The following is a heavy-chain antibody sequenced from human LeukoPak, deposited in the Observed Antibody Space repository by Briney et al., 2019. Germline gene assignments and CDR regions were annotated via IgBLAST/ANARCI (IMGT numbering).Heavy chain of an antibody. V-gene: IGHV4-31*03. CDR3: ARDHNGLFDY. CDR1: GGSISSGGYY. CDR2: IYYSGST. J-gene: IGHJ4*02. D-gene: IGHD1-14*01. Sequence: SETLSLTCTVSGGSISSGGYYWSWIRQHPGKGLEWIGYIYYSGSTYYNPSLKSRVTISVDTSKSQFSLKLSSVTAADTAVYYCARDHNGLFDYWGQGTLVTVSS.